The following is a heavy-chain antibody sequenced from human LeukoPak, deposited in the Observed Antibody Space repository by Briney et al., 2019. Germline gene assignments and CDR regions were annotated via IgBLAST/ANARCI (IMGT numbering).Heavy chain of an antibody. D-gene: IGHD2-2*01. V-gene: IGHV3-21*01. Sequence: GGSLRLSCAASGFTFSSYSMNWVRQAPGKGLEWVSSISSSSSYIYYADSVKGRFTISRDNAKNSLYLQMNSLRAEDTAVYYCARSSTSYNNWFDPWGQGTLVTVSS. CDR2: ISSSSSYI. CDR1: GFTFSSYS. J-gene: IGHJ5*02. CDR3: ARSSTSYNNWFDP.